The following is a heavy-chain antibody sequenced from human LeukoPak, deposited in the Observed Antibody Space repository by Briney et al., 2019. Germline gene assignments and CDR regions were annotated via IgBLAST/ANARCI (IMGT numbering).Heavy chain of an antibody. V-gene: IGHV1-18*01. J-gene: IGHJ5*02. Sequence: ASVKVSCKASGYTFSSYGISWVRQAPGQGLEWMGWISAYNGDTNYAHKFQGRVTMTTDTSTTTAYMELRSLRSEDTAVYYCARWAGIAAAGTDWFDPWGQGTLVTVSS. CDR1: GYTFSSYG. CDR2: ISAYNGDT. D-gene: IGHD6-13*01. CDR3: ARWAGIAAAGTDWFDP.